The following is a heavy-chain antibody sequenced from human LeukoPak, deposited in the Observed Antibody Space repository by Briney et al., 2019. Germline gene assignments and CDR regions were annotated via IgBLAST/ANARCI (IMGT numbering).Heavy chain of an antibody. CDR2: ISGSGGST. CDR1: GFTFSSYA. CDR3: AKHPPTYYYDSSGYYLYYFDY. J-gene: IGHJ4*02. V-gene: IGHV3-23*01. Sequence: GGSLRLSCAASGFTFSSYAMSWVRQAPGKGLEWVSAISGSGGSTYYADSVKGRFTISRDNSKNTLYLQMNSLRAEDTAVYYCAKHPPTYYYDSSGYYLYYFDYWGQGTLVTVSS. D-gene: IGHD3-22*01.